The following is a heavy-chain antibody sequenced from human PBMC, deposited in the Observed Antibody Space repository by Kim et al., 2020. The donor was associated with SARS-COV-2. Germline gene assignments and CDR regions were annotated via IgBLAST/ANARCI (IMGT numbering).Heavy chain of an antibody. J-gene: IGHJ4*02. CDR2: INAGNGNT. V-gene: IGHV1-3*01. D-gene: IGHD3-9*01. CDR3: ARGQDILTGHIPVGYFDY. CDR1: GYTFTSYA. Sequence: ASVKVSCKASGYTFTSYAMHWVRQAPGQRLEWMGWINAGNGNTKYSQKFQGRVTITRDTSASTAYMELSSLRSEDTAVYYCARGQDILTGHIPVGYFDYWGQGTLVTVSS.